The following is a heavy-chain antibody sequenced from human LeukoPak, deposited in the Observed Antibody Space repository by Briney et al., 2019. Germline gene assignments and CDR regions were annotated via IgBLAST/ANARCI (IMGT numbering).Heavy chain of an antibody. J-gene: IGHJ6*02. V-gene: IGHV1-2*02. D-gene: IGHD2-21*01. CDR3: AREGMSGDLHAMDV. CDR2: INPNSGGT. Sequence: ASVKVSCKASGYTFTGYYMHWVRQAPGQGLEWMGWINPNSGGTNYAQKFQGRVTMTRDTSISTAYMELSRLRSDDTAVYYCAREGMSGDLHAMDVWGQGTTVTVSS. CDR1: GYTFTGYY.